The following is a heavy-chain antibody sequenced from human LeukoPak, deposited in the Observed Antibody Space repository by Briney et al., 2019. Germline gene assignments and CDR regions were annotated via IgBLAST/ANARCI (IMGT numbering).Heavy chain of an antibody. J-gene: IGHJ4*02. D-gene: IGHD6-19*01. CDR3: ARWRGHFRGWSGPFDD. Sequence: ASVKVSCKAFGYTFIGYYMHWVRQAPGQGPEWMGWIDPNSFDTKYAQKFQGRVTMTRDTSINTAYMELRSLRSDDPAVYFCARWRGHFRGWSGPFDDWGQGTLVTVSS. CDR1: GYTFIGYY. V-gene: IGHV1-2*02. CDR2: IDPNSFDT.